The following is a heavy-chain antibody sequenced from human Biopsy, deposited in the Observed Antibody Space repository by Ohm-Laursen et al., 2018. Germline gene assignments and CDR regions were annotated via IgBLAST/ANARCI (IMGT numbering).Heavy chain of an antibody. D-gene: IGHD1-26*01. Sequence: PSETLSLTCTVSGGSISSYYWSWIRQPLGKGLEWIGYIYYTGSTNYNPSLKSRVTISVDTTMNPLSRRLTSVTATGTAVYYCARHARSYSGSYWRYFDLWGRGTLVTVSS. J-gene: IGHJ2*01. CDR3: ARHARSYSGSYWRYFDL. V-gene: IGHV4-59*08. CDR1: GGSISSYY. CDR2: IYYTGST.